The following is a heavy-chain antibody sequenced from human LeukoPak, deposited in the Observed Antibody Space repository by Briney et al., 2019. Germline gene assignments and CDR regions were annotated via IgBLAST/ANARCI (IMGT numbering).Heavy chain of an antibody. V-gene: IGHV4-59*08. D-gene: IGHD3-22*01. J-gene: IGHJ3*02. Sequence: SETLSLTCTVSGGSISSYYWSWIRQPPGKGLEWIGYIYYSGSTNYNPSLKSRVTISVDTSKSQFSLKLSSVTAADTAVYYCARLGYYDSSGYYEDTFAFDIWGQGTMVTVSS. CDR2: IYYSGST. CDR1: GGSISSYY. CDR3: ARLGYYDSSGYYEDTFAFDI.